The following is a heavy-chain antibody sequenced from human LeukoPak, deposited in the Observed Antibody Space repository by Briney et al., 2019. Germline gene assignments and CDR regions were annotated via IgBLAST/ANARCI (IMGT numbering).Heavy chain of an antibody. CDR1: GFTFSSYE. CDR2: ISSSGSTI. D-gene: IGHD3-22*01. V-gene: IGHV3-48*03. J-gene: IGHJ4*02. CDR3: ASDDSSGYYRPNY. Sequence: PGGSLRLSCAASGFTFSSYEMNWVRQAPGKGLEWVSYISSSGSTIYYADSVKGRFTISRDNAKNSLYLQMNSLRAEDTAVYYCASDDSSGYYRPNYWGQGTLVTVSS.